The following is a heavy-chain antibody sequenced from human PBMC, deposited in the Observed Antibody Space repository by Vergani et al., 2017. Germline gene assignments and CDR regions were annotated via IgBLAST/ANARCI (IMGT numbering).Heavy chain of an antibody. V-gene: IGHV1-18*01. J-gene: IGHJ4*02. D-gene: IGHD2-2*01. CDR3: TRGGQQNQKGYCSSTSCPPHFDY. CDR2: VSAYNGNT. CDR1: GYTFTSYG. Sequence: QVQLVQSGAEVKKPGASVKVSCKASGYTFTSYGISWVRQAPGQGLEWMGWVSAYNGNTNYAQKLQGRVTMTTDTSTSTAYMELRSLRSDDTAVYYCTRGGQQNQKGYCSSTSCPPHFDYWGQGTLVTVSS.